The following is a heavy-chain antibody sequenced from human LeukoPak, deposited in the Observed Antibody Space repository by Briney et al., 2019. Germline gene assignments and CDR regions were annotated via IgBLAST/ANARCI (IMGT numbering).Heavy chain of an antibody. J-gene: IGHJ4*02. Sequence: SETLSLTCTVSGVSISHYYWTWIRQPAGGGLEWIGRIDTNGSTNYNPSLESRVTMSSDTSNNQFSLNLMSVAAADTAVYYCARGQWQIDYWGQGVPVTVSP. CDR1: GVSISHYY. D-gene: IGHD6-19*01. CDR3: ARGQWQIDY. V-gene: IGHV4-4*07. CDR2: IDTNGST.